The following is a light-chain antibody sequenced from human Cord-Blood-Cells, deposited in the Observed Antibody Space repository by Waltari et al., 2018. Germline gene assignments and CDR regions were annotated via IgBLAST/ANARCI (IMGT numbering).Light chain of an antibody. CDR1: SSDVGGYNY. J-gene: IGLJ1*01. Sequence: QSALTQPASVSGSPGQSITISCTGTSSDVGGYNYFSWYQQHPGKAPKLMIYDVSNRPSGVSKRFSGSKSGNTASLTISGLQAEDEADYYCSSYTSSSTLVFGTGTKVTVL. CDR3: SSYTSSSTLV. CDR2: DVS. V-gene: IGLV2-14*01.